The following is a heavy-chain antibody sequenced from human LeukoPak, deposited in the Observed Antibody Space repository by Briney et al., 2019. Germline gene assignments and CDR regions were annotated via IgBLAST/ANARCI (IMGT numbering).Heavy chain of an antibody. CDR2: INPNSGSA. V-gene: IGHV1-2*06. CDR1: GYTFTAYY. J-gene: IGHJ4*02. CDR3: ARAGLNGDYVSDS. D-gene: IGHD4-17*01. Sequence: ASVKVSCEASGYTFTAYYVQWVRQAPGQGLEWMGRINPNSGSANYAQKFQDRVTVTRDTSISTVYMELKWLISDDTAVYYCARAGLNGDYVSDSWGQGTLVTVSS.